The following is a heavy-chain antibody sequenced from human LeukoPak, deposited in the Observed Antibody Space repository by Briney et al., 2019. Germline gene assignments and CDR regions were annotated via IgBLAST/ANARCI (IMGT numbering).Heavy chain of an antibody. CDR3: ARLGRVLTGYYGVWFDP. D-gene: IGHD3-9*01. J-gene: IGHJ5*02. V-gene: IGHV4-61*02. Sequence: SETLSLTCTVSGGSISSGSYYWSWIRQPAGKGLEWIGRIYTSGSTNYNPSLKSRVTISVDTSKNQFSLKLSSVTAADTAVYYCARLGRVLTGYYGVWFDPWGQGTLVTVSS. CDR1: GGSISSGSYY. CDR2: IYTSGST.